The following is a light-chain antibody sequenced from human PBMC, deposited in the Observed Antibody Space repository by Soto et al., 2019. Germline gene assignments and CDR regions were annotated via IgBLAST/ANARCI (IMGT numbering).Light chain of an antibody. J-gene: IGKJ1*01. V-gene: IGKV2-28*01. CDR1: QSLLHSNGYNY. Sequence: DIVMTQSPLSLPVTPGEPASISCRSIQSLLHSNGYNYLDWYLQKPGQSPQLLIYLGSNRASGVPDRFSGSGSGTDFTLKISRVEAEDVGVYYCMQALQSWTFGQGTKVE. CDR2: LGS. CDR3: MQALQSWT.